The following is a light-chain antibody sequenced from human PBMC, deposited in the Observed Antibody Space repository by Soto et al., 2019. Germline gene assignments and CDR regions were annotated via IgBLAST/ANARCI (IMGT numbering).Light chain of an antibody. J-gene: IGKJ4*01. CDR1: QSVSAW. CDR3: QQYSSYSLT. Sequence: DIQMTQPPSTLSASVGDRVTISCRASQSVSAWLAWYQQKPGKAPKLLISDASSLKSGVPSRFSGSGYGTEFTLTISSLQPEDFATYYCQQYSSYSLTFGGGTKVDIK. CDR2: DAS. V-gene: IGKV1-5*01.